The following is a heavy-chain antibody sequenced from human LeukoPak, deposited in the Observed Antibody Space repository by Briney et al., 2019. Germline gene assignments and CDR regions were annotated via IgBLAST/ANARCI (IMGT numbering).Heavy chain of an antibody. J-gene: IGHJ6*02. CDR1: GGSISSYY. Sequence: SETLSLTCTVSGGSISSYYWSWIRQPPGKGLEWIGYIYYSGSTNYNPSPKSRVTISVDTSTNQFSLKLSSVTAADTAVYYCARSYERYYYYYGMDVWGQGTTVTVSS. CDR3: ARSYERYYYYYGMDV. V-gene: IGHV4-59*01. CDR2: IYYSGST. D-gene: IGHD3-3*01.